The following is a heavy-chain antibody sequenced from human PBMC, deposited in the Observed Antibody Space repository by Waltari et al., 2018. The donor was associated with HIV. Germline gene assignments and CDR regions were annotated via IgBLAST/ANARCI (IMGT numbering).Heavy chain of an antibody. J-gene: IGHJ6*02. V-gene: IGHV3-30*18. D-gene: IGHD5-18*01. CDR2: ISYDGSNK. CDR1: GFTFSSYG. Sequence: QVQLVESGGGVVQPGRSLRLSCAASGFTFSSYGMHWVRQAPGKGLEWVAVISYDGSNKYYADSVKGRFTISIDNSKNTLYLQMNSLRAEDTAVYYCAKPAAMASYGMDVWGQGTTVTVSS. CDR3: AKPAAMASYGMDV.